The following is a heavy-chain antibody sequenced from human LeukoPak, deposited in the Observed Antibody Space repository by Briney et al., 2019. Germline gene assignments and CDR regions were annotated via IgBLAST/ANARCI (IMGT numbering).Heavy chain of an antibody. CDR2: ISSTSSYI. CDR3: ARDYLYYYYMDV. V-gene: IGHV3-21*01. J-gene: IGHJ6*03. Sequence: GGSLRLSCAASGFTFSSYSMNWVRQAPGKGLEWVSFISSTSSYIYYADSVRGRFTISRDNAKDSLYLQMNSLRAEDTAVYYCARDYLYYYYMDVWGKGTTVTISS. CDR1: GFTFSSYS.